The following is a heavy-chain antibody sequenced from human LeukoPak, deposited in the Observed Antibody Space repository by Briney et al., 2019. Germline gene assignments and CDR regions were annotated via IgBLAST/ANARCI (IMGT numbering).Heavy chain of an antibody. V-gene: IGHV4-59*01. CDR2: ISYTGST. CDR1: GGPICLYF. J-gene: IGHJ4*02. Sequence: SETVSLTCTVSGGPICLYFWNWLPEPPGKGLEGIGYISYTGSTSYNPSLKSRVTISLDTSKTQFSLTLTSVTAADSAVYYCARSRDFDWFTDYWGQGTLVTVSS. CDR3: ARSRDFDWFTDY. D-gene: IGHD3-9*01.